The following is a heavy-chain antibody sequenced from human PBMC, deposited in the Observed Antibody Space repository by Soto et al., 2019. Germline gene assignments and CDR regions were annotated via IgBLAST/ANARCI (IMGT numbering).Heavy chain of an antibody. CDR1: GGSISSSNW. V-gene: IGHV4-4*02. J-gene: IGHJ6*02. Sequence: QVQLQESGPGLVKPSGTLSLTCAVSGGSISSSNWWSWVRQPPGKGLEWIGEIYHSGSTNYNPSHKSRATISVDKSKNQCSLKLSSVTAADTAVYYCARDWAIPMVRGQGPYGMDVWGQGTTVTVSS. CDR2: IYHSGST. CDR3: ARDWAIPMVRGQGPYGMDV. D-gene: IGHD3-10*01.